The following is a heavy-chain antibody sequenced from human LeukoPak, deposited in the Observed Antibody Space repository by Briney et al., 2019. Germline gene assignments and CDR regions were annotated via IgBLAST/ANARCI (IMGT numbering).Heavy chain of an antibody. D-gene: IGHD3-10*01. CDR1: GFTFSSYA. CDR2: ISGSGGST. CDR3: ASGLWFGDTAGLWGENYYYMDV. Sequence: GGSLRLSCAASGFTFSSYAMSWVRQAPGKGLEWVSAISGSGGSTYYADSVKGRFTISRDNSKNTLYLQMNSLRAEDTAVYYCASGLWFGDTAGLWGENYYYMDVWGKGTTVTVSS. J-gene: IGHJ6*03. V-gene: IGHV3-23*01.